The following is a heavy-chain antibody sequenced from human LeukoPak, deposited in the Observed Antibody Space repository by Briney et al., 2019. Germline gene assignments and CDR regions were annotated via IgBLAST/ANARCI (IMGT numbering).Heavy chain of an antibody. CDR1: GGSISNYY. Sequence: PSETPSLTCTVSGGSISNYYWNWIRQPPGKGLEWIGYVYYSGTTNYNPSLQSRVTVSVDTSKNQFSLKLRSVTAADTAVYYCARLPRSFDSKDAFDIWGQGTMVTVSS. V-gene: IGHV4-59*08. J-gene: IGHJ3*02. CDR2: VYYSGTT. CDR3: ARLPRSFDSKDAFDI. D-gene: IGHD3-9*01.